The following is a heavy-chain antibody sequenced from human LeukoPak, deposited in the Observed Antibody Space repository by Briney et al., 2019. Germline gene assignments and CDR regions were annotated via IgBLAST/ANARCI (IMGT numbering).Heavy chain of an antibody. D-gene: IGHD3-10*01. Sequence: PGGSLRLSCAAAGFTFRSYGIHWVRQAPDKGRGWVTYISEDGRDNWYADSVKGRLPTSRDNSKNTLSVQMNSLRPEGTAVYYCAKDKAYGWDYWGQGTLVTVSS. CDR2: ISEDGRDN. J-gene: IGHJ4*02. V-gene: IGHV3-30*02. CDR3: AKDKAYGWDY. CDR1: GFTFRSYG.